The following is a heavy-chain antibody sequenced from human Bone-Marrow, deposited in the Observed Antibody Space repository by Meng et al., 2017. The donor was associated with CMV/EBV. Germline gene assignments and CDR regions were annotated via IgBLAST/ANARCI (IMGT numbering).Heavy chain of an antibody. V-gene: IGHV3-7*01. CDR2: IIQDGSER. CDR1: GFTFSSYW. CDR3: ARGRLFFDY. J-gene: IGHJ4*02. Sequence: GESLKISCAASGFTFSSYWMTWVRQAPGKGLEWVANIIQDGSERYYVDSVKGRFTISRDNAKSSLYLQMNSLRAEDTAVYYCARGRLFFDYWGQGTLVTVSS. D-gene: IGHD3-16*01.